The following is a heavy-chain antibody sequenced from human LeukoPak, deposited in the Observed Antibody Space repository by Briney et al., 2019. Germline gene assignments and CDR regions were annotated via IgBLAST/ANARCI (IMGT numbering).Heavy chain of an antibody. Sequence: PGGSLRLSCAASGFTFSSYSMNWVRQAPGKGLEWVAVIWYDGSNKYYADSVKGRFTISRDNSKNTLYLQMNSLRAEDTAVYYCARIGNYDPYYYGMDVWGQGTTVTVS. J-gene: IGHJ6*02. D-gene: IGHD1-7*01. CDR3: ARIGNYDPYYYGMDV. V-gene: IGHV3-33*08. CDR1: GFTFSSYS. CDR2: IWYDGSNK.